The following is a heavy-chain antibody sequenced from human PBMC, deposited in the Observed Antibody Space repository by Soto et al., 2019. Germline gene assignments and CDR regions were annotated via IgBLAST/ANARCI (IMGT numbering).Heavy chain of an antibody. Sequence: PSETLSLTCTVSGDSISSYYWSWIRQPPGKGLEWIGYIYFRGSTNYNPSLKSRVTISVDTSKNQFSLKLSSVTAADTAVYYCASHMVRGVPFGYWGQGTLVTVSS. J-gene: IGHJ4*02. CDR1: GDSISSYY. V-gene: IGHV4-59*08. D-gene: IGHD3-10*01. CDR2: IYFRGST. CDR3: ASHMVRGVPFGY.